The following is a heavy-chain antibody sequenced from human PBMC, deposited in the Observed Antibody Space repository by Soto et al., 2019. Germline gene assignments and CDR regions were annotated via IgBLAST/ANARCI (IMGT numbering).Heavy chain of an antibody. Sequence: GGSLRLSCAASGFTFSDYSVTWVRQAPGRGLEWVSTLTSRGTTFYADSVKGRFTISRDNSKNTLSLQMHSLRTEDTALYYCAKRATTVPTPGNYFDCWGQGTLVTVSS. CDR3: AKRATTVPTPGNYFDC. V-gene: IGHV3-23*01. CDR2: LTSRGTT. CDR1: GFTFSDYS. J-gene: IGHJ4*02. D-gene: IGHD2-15*01.